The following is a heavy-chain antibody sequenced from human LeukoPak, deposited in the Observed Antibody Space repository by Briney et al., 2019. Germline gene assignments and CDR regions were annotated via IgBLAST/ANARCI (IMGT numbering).Heavy chain of an antibody. Sequence: SETLSLTCAVYGGSFSGYYWSWIRQPPGKGLEWIGEINHSGSTNYNPSLKSRVTIPVDTSKNQFPLKLSSMTAAYTTVYYCARGRRSELAPPRYYYYNGMDVWGQGSTVTVSS. CDR1: GGSFSGYY. V-gene: IGHV4-34*01. J-gene: IGHJ6*02. CDR2: INHSGST. CDR3: ARGRRSELAPPRYYYYNGMDV. D-gene: IGHD6-6*01.